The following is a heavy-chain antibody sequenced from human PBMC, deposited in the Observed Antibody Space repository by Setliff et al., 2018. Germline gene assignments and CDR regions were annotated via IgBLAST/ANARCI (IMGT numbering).Heavy chain of an antibody. CDR1: GFTFSSYG. CDR2: IWYDGSNK. CDR3: ARDRRPFNWGGNDACDI. J-gene: IGHJ3*02. V-gene: IGHV3-33*01. Sequence: GGSLRLSCAASGFTFSSYGMHWVRQAPGKGLEWVAVIWYDGSNKYYADSVKGRFTISRDNAKKSLYLQMNSLRAEDTAVYYCARDRRPFNWGGNDACDIWGQGTMVTVSS. D-gene: IGHD7-27*01.